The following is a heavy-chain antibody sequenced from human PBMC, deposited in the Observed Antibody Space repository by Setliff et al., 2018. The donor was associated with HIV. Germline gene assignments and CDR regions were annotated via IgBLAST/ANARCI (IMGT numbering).Heavy chain of an antibody. CDR1: GYSISSGYY. J-gene: IGHJ2*01. CDR3: ARPNYGSGSYYNDYWYFDL. Sequence: KPSETLSLTCTVSGYSISSGYYWGWIRQPPGKGLEWIGSIYHSGSTYYNPSLKSRVTISVDTSKNQFSLKLSSVTAADTAVYYCARPNYGSGSYYNDYWYFDLWGRGTLVTVSS. CDR2: IYHSGST. V-gene: IGHV4-38-2*02. D-gene: IGHD3-10*01.